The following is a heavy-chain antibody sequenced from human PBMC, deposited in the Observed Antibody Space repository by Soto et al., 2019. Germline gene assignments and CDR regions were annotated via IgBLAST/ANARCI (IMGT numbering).Heavy chain of an antibody. J-gene: IGHJ4*02. CDR1: GFAFSSYA. CDR3: AKAEFDY. Sequence: EVQLLESGGNLVQPGGSLRLSSAACGFAFSSYAMSWVRQAPGKGLEWVSGISGSGENTSYADSVQGRFTISRDNSKNMLSLQMNSLTVEDTAVYFSAKAEFDYWGQGTLVTVSS. V-gene: IGHV3-23*01. CDR2: ISGSGENT.